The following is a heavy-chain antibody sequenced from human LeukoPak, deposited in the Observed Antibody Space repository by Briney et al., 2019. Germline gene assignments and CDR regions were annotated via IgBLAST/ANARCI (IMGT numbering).Heavy chain of an antibody. CDR1: GFTFSSYA. CDR2: ISYDGSNK. Sequence: GGSLRLSCAASGFTFSSYAMHWVRQAPGKGLEWVAVISYDGSNKYYADSVKGRFTISRDNSKNTLYLQMNSLRAEDTAVYYCARDRINWGSLSYFDYWGQGTLVTVSS. J-gene: IGHJ4*02. CDR3: ARDRINWGSLSYFDY. V-gene: IGHV3-30-3*01. D-gene: IGHD7-27*01.